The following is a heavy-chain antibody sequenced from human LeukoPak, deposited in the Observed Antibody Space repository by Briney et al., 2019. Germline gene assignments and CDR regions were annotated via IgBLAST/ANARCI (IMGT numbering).Heavy chain of an antibody. J-gene: IGHJ4*02. V-gene: IGHV3-53*01. Sequence: GGSLRLSCAASGFTVSSNYMSWVRQAPGKGLEWVSVIYSGGSTYYADSVKGRFTISRDNSKNTLYLQMNSLRAEDTAVYYCARARHPWISGTYWYYFDYWGQGTLVTVSS. CDR2: IYSGGST. CDR1: GFTVSSNY. CDR3: ARARHPWISGTYWYYFDY. D-gene: IGHD3-10*01.